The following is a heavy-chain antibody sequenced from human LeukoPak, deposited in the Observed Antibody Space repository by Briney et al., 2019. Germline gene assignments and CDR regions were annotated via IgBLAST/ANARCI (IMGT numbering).Heavy chain of an antibody. J-gene: IGHJ3*02. V-gene: IGHV3-11*04. D-gene: IGHD3-22*01. CDR2: TSSSGSTI. CDR1: GFTFSDYY. Sequence: GGSLRLSCAASGFTFSDYYMSWIRQAPGKGLEWVSYTSSSGSTIYYADSVKGRFTISRDNAKNSLYLQMNSLRAEDTAVYYCARAQYYYDSSGYYYVLMGRPYPQVPDGGFLDIWGQGTMVTVSS. CDR3: ARAQYYYDSSGYYYVLMGRPYPQVPDGGFLDI.